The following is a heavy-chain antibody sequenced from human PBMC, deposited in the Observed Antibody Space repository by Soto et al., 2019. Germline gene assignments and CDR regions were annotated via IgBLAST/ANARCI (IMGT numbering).Heavy chain of an antibody. CDR2: INHSGST. J-gene: IGHJ6*03. V-gene: IGHV4-34*01. CDR1: GGSFSGYY. Sequence: QVQLQQWGAGLLKPSETLSLTCAVYGGSFSGYYWSWIRQPPGKGLEWIGEINHSGSTHYNPSLKSRVTISVDTSKNQFSLKLSSVTAADTAVYYCARSPLSAVSYYYYYMDVWGKGTTVTVSS. CDR3: ARSPLSAVSYYYYYMDV.